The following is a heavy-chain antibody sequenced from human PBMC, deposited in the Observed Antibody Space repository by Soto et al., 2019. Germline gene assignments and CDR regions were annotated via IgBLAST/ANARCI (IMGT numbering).Heavy chain of an antibody. V-gene: IGHV4-31*03. CDR3: AGASTWHPGAFDI. D-gene: IGHD5-12*01. CDR1: GGSISSGGYS. CDR2: IYYSGST. J-gene: IGHJ3*02. Sequence: QVQLQESGPGLVKPSQTLSLTCTVSGGSISSGGYSWTWIRQHPGKGLEWIGYIYYSGSTYYTPSLKSRVTISVDTSKNQLSLKLSSVTAADAAVYYSAGASTWHPGAFDIWGQGTTVTVSS.